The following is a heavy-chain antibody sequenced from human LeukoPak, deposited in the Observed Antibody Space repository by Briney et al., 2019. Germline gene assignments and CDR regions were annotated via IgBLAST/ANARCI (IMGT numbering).Heavy chain of an antibody. D-gene: IGHD3-9*01. CDR1: GFTFSSYA. Sequence: TGGSLRLSCAASGFTFSSYAMSWVRQAPGKGLEWVAAISGSGGSTYSADSVKGRFTISRDNSKNTLYLQMNSLRAEDTAVYYCAKARYLQRFDYWGQGTLVTVSS. CDR2: ISGSGGST. CDR3: AKARYLQRFDY. V-gene: IGHV3-23*01. J-gene: IGHJ4*02.